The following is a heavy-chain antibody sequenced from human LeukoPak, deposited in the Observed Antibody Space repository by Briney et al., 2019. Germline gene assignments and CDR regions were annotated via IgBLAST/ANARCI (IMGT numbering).Heavy chain of an antibody. CDR3: ARDEGYCTNGVCITGVDS. Sequence: PGGSLRLSCAPSGFTFSSYSMNWVRQAPGKGLRWVSYISSSSSTIYYAYSVKGRFTISRDNAKNSLYLQMSSLSAEDTAVYYCARDEGYCTNGVCITGVDSWGQGTLVTVSS. CDR1: GFTFSSYS. V-gene: IGHV3-48*01. D-gene: IGHD2-8*01. CDR2: ISSSSSTI. J-gene: IGHJ4*02.